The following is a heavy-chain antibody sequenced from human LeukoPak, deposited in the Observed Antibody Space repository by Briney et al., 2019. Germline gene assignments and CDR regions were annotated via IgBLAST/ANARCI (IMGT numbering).Heavy chain of an antibody. J-gene: IGHJ6*02. V-gene: IGHV3-53*01. CDR3: ARGPISYYYGMDV. CDR1: GFTVSSNY. D-gene: IGHD3-3*02. CDR2: IYSGGST. Sequence: XGSLRLSCAASGFTVSSNYMSWVRQAPGKGLEWVSVIYSGGSTYYADSVKGRFTISRDNSKNTLYLQMNSLRAEDTAVYYCARGPISYYYGMDVWGQGTTVTVSS.